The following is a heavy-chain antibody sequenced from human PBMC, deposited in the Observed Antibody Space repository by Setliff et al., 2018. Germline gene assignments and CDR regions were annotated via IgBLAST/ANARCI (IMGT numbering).Heavy chain of an antibody. CDR1: GDSISDAS. J-gene: IGHJ4*02. Sequence: SETLSLTCTVSGDSISDASIMAWIRQPPGKGLEFIGYVFYNGAAKYDPSLKSRVTMSVDTSKTQFSRKLNSMTTADPSVYYCARVGTYRYLDYWGQGALVTVSS. CDR2: VFYNGAA. V-gene: IGHV4-59*01. CDR3: ARVGTYRYLDY.